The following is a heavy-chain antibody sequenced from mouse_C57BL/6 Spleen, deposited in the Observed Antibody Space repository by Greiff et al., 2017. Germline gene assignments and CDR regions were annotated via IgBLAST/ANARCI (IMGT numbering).Heavy chain of an antibody. CDR3: APLFYGSSSYWYFDV. J-gene: IGHJ1*03. CDR2: IDPEDGET. Sequence: VQLQQSGAELVKPGASVKLSCTASGFNIKDYYMHWVKQRTEQGLEWIGRIDPEDGETKYAPKFQGKATITSDTSSNTAYLQLSSLTSEDTAVYYCAPLFYGSSSYWYFDVWGTGTTVTVSS. CDR1: GFNIKDYY. V-gene: IGHV14-2*01. D-gene: IGHD1-1*01.